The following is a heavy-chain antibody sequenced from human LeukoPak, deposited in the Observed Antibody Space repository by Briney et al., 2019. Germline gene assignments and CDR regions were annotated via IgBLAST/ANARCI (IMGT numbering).Heavy chain of an antibody. J-gene: IGHJ4*02. CDR2: ISYDGSNK. Sequence: PGGSLRLSCAASGFTFSSYAMHWVRQAPGKGLEWVAVISYDGSNKYYADSVKGRFTISRDNAKNSLYLQMNSLRAEDTAVYYCARDSSGSIPYFDYWGQGTLVTVSS. D-gene: IGHD6-19*01. CDR3: ARDSSGSIPYFDY. V-gene: IGHV3-30*04. CDR1: GFTFSSYA.